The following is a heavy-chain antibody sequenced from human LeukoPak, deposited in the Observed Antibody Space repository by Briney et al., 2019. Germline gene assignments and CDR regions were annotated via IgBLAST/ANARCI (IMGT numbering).Heavy chain of an antibody. D-gene: IGHD1-26*01. CDR3: ARDSPGGSLGAFDI. J-gene: IGHJ3*02. V-gene: IGHV3-23*01. CDR2: ITGDGGGT. Sequence: GGSLRLSCAASGFTFRSYVMSWVRQVPGKGLEWVSAITGDGGGTNHADSVKGRFTISRDNSKNTLYLQMNSLRAEDTAVYYCARDSPGGSLGAFDIWGQGTMVTVSS. CDR1: GFTFRSYV.